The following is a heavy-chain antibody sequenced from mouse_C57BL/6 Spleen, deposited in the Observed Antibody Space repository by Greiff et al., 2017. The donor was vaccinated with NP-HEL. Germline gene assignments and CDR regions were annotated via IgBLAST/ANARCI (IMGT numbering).Heavy chain of an antibody. D-gene: IGHD1-1*01. CDR2: IYPRDGST. CDR3: ARAVVAYYYAMDY. J-gene: IGHJ4*01. V-gene: IGHV1-85*01. CDR1: GYTFTSYD. Sequence: VKLVESGPELVKPGASVKLSCKASGYTFTSYDINWVKQRPGQGLEWIGWIYPRDGSTKFNEKFKGKATLTVDTSSSTAYMELHSLTSEDSAVYFCARAVVAYYYAMDYWGQGTSVTVSS.